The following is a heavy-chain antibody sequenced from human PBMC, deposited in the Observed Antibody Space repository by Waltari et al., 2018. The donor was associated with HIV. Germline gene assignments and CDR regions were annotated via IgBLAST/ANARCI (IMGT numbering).Heavy chain of an antibody. Sequence: QVQLVESGGGVVQPGKSLRLSCAGSGFTFSNFGMHWVRQAPGKGLEWVALISNDGSKKYYADSVKVRFTISRANSKNTLYLQMNSLRPDDTAVYYCVRALGDYWGQGTLVTISS. D-gene: IGHD7-27*01. V-gene: IGHV3-30-3*01. CDR1: GFTFSNFG. CDR3: VRALGDY. J-gene: IGHJ4*02. CDR2: ISNDGSKK.